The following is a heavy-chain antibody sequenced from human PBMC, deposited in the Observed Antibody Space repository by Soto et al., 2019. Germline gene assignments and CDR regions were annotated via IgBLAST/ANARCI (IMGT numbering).Heavy chain of an antibody. Sequence: QVQLVQSGSELKKPGASVKVSCKASGYTFTSYAMNWVRQAPGQGIEWMGWINTNTGNPTYAQGFTGRFVLSLDTSVSTAYLQICSLKAEDIAVYDCARSVNTMVRVRYYYYGMEVWGQGTTVTVSS. V-gene: IGHV7-4-1*01. CDR2: INTNTGNP. J-gene: IGHJ6*02. CDR3: ARSVNTMVRVRYYYYGMEV. D-gene: IGHD3-10*01. CDR1: GYTFTSYA.